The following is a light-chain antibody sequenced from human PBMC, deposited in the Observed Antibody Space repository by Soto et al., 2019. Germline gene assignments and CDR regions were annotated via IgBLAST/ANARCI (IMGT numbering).Light chain of an antibody. Sequence: QSALTQPASVSGSPGQSITISCTGTSSDVGGYNYVSWYQQHPGKAPKLIIYEVSNRPSGVSNRFSGSKSGNTASLTISGLQAEDEADYYCSLYTSSSTPVVFGTGTKVTVL. V-gene: IGLV2-14*01. CDR3: SLYTSSSTPVV. J-gene: IGLJ1*01. CDR1: SSDVGGYNY. CDR2: EVS.